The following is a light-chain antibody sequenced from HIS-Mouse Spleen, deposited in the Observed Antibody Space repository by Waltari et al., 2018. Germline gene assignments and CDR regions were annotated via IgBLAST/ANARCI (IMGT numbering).Light chain of an antibody. Sequence: QPALTQPASVSGSPGQSITIPCTGTSSDVGSYNLVSWYQHHPGKAPKLMIYEVSKRPSGVSNRFSGSKSGNTASLTISGLQAEDEADYYCCSYAGSSTFEVFGGGTKLTVL. J-gene: IGLJ2*01. V-gene: IGLV2-23*02. CDR3: CSYAGSSTFEV. CDR1: SSDVGSYNL. CDR2: EVS.